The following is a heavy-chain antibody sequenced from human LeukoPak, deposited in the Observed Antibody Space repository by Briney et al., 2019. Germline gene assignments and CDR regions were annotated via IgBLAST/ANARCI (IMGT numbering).Heavy chain of an antibody. V-gene: IGHV4-38-2*01. CDR2: IYHSGST. D-gene: IGHD2-2*01. CDR3: ARHAYCSSTSCLPLDY. J-gene: IGHJ4*02. Sequence: PSETLSLTCAVSGYSISSGYYWGWIRQPPGKGLEWIGSIYHSGSTYYNPSLKSRVTISVDTSKNQFSLKLSSVTAADTAVYYCARHAYCSSTSCLPLDYWGQGTLVTVSS. CDR1: GYSISSGYY.